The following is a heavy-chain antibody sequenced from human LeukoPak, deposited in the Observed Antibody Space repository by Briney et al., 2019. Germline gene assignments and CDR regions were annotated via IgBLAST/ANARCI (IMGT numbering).Heavy chain of an antibody. V-gene: IGHV4-34*01. J-gene: IGHJ5*02. Sequence: PSETLSLTCAVYGGSFSGYYWSWIRQPPGKGLEWIGEINHSGSTNYNPSLKSRVTISVDTSKNQFSLKLSSVTAADTAVYYCARGRWGYCSSTSCYVKGADWFDPWGQGTLVTVSS. D-gene: IGHD2-2*01. CDR3: ARGRWGYCSSTSCYVKGADWFDP. CDR1: GGSFSGYY. CDR2: INHSGST.